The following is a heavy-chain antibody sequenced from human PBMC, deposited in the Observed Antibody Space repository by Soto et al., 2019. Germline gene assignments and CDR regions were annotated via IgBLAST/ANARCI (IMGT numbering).Heavy chain of an antibody. J-gene: IGHJ4*02. D-gene: IGHD3-9*01. CDR1: GFTFSNSW. CDR2: IKEDGSEK. V-gene: IGHV3-7*01. Sequence: EVQLVESGGGLVQPGGSLRLSCAASGFTFSNSWMSWVRQAPGKGLEWVANIKEDGSEKYFVDSVKGRFTISRDNAKNSLYLQMNSLRAEDTAVYYCARGELRYFVWGQGTLVTVSS. CDR3: ARGELRYFV.